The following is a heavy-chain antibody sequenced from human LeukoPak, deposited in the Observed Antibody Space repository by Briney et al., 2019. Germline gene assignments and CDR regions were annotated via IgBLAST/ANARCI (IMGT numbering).Heavy chain of an antibody. Sequence: ASVKVSCKASGYTFTGYYMHWVRQAPGQGLEWMGWINPNSGGTNYAQKFQGRVTMTRDTSISTAYMELSRLRSDDTAVYYCARACSGGSCPNGIDYWGQGTLVTVSS. D-gene: IGHD2-15*01. CDR2: INPNSGGT. V-gene: IGHV1-2*02. J-gene: IGHJ4*02. CDR1: GYTFTGYY. CDR3: ARACSGGSCPNGIDY.